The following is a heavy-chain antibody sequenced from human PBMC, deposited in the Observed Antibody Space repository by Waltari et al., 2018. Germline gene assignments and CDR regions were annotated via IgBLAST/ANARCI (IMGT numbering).Heavy chain of an antibody. J-gene: IGHJ5*02. CDR2: INLDGRIR. Sequence: EVQLVESGGGLVQPGGSLRLSCVASGFTFSAYWMHWVRQAPGKGLVSVAHINLDGRIRNYAASVEGRFTISRDNAKNTLCLQMDSLRAEDTALYYCVLDSSEVLGDAWGRGTLVTVSS. CDR1: GFTFSAYW. D-gene: IGHD3-22*01. V-gene: IGHV3-74*01. CDR3: VLDSSEVLGDA.